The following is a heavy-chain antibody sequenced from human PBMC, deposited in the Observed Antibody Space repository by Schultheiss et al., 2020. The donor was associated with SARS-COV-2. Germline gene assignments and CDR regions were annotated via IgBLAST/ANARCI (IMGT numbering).Heavy chain of an antibody. D-gene: IGHD3-3*01. CDR1: GFSFSDAW. V-gene: IGHV3-66*02. Sequence: GESLKISCATSGFSFSDAWMTWVRQAPGKGLEWVSLISSGGRTYYADSVKGRFTISRDNSKNTLYLQMNSLRAEDMAVYYCARLNPFGVVAFDYWGQGTLVTVSS. J-gene: IGHJ4*02. CDR3: ARLNPFGVVAFDY. CDR2: ISSGGRT.